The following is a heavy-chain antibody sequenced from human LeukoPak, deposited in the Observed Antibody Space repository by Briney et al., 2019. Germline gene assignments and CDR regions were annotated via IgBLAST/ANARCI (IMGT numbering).Heavy chain of an antibody. J-gene: IGHJ5*02. CDR1: GGSISSSNW. CDR3: AASITMVRGARNWFDP. Sequence: SGTLSLTCAVSGGSISSSNWWSWIRQPPGKGLEWIGEIYHSGSTNYNPSLKSRVTISVDKSKTQFSLKLSSVTAADTAVYYCAASITMVRGARNWFDPWGQGTLVTVSS. CDR2: IYHSGST. V-gene: IGHV4-4*02. D-gene: IGHD3-10*01.